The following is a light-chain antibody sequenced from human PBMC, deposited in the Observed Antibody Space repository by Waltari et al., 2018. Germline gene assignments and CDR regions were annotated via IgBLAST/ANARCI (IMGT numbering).Light chain of an antibody. CDR3: SSYAGSNNLGLCV. CDR2: EVS. J-gene: IGLJ1*01. V-gene: IGLV2-8*01. Sequence: QSALTQPPSASGSPGQSVTISCTGTSSDVGSYNYVSWYQHHPGKVPKLMIYEVSRRPSVGPDRCSGSKSGNTASLTVSGLQAEDEADYYCSSYAGSNNLGLCVFGTGTKVTVL. CDR1: SSDVGSYNY.